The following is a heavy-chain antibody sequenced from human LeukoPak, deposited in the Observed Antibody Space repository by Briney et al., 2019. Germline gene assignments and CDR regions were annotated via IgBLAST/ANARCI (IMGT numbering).Heavy chain of an antibody. D-gene: IGHD4-17*01. Sequence: GGSLRLPCAASGFTFSSYWMSWVRQAPGKGLEWMANIKQDGSEKYYVDSVKGRFTISRDNAKNSLYLQMNSLRAEDTAVYYCARFRLRGDYVGGFGYWGQGTLVTVSS. CDR3: ARFRLRGDYVGGFGY. CDR2: IKQDGSEK. CDR1: GFTFSSYW. V-gene: IGHV3-7*01. J-gene: IGHJ4*02.